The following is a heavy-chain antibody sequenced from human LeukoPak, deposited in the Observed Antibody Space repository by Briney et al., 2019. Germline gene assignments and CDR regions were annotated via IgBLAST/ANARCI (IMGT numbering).Heavy chain of an antibody. V-gene: IGHV1-69*13. D-gene: IGHD1-26*01. CDR3: ARGTSGSYSPVDY. CDR1: GGTFSSYA. J-gene: IGHJ4*02. Sequence: ASVKVSCKASGGTFSSYAISWVRQAPGQGLEWMGGIIPIFGTANYAQKFQGKVTITADESTSTAYMELSSLRSEDTAVYYCARGTSGSYSPVDYWGQGTLVTVSS. CDR2: IIPIFGTA.